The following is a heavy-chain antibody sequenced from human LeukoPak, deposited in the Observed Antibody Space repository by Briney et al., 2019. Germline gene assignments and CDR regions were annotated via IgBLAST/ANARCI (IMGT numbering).Heavy chain of an antibody. Sequence: GGSLRLSCVVSGFTLSSRWMMWVRQAPGEGLEWMANINRDGSEKNYVDSVKGRFTITRDNAENSLYLQMNSLKVEDSAIYYCATYDSWSGYNIAYWGQGTLVTVSS. CDR2: INRDGSEK. CDR1: GFTLSSRW. J-gene: IGHJ4*02. D-gene: IGHD3-3*01. CDR3: ATYDSWSGYNIAY. V-gene: IGHV3-7*03.